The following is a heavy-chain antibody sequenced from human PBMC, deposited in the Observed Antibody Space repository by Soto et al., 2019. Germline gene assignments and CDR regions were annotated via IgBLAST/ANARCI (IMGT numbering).Heavy chain of an antibody. J-gene: IGHJ6*02. Sequence: PSETLSLTCAVSGGSISSGGYSWSWIRQPPGKGLEWIGYIYHSGSTYYNPSLKSRVTISVDRSKNQFSLKLSSVTAADTAVYYCARRAMVTNYYYGMDVWGQGTTVTVSS. CDR1: GGSISSGGYS. CDR2: IYHSGST. D-gene: IGHD5-18*01. V-gene: IGHV4-30-2*01. CDR3: ARRAMVTNYYYGMDV.